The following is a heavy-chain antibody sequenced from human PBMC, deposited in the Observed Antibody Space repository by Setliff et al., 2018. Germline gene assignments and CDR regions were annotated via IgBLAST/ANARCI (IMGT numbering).Heavy chain of an antibody. CDR2: IYYSGST. J-gene: IGHJ4*02. V-gene: IGHV4-30-4*08. D-gene: IGHD3-22*01. Sequence: PSETLSLTCTVSGGSISSGDYYWSWIRQPPGKGLEWIGYIYYSGSTYYNPSLKSRVTISVDTSKNQFSLKLSSVSAADTAMFYCARHTYYYDSSGYYYIGYFDYWGQGTLVTVSS. CDR1: GGSISSGDYY. CDR3: ARHTYYYDSSGYYYIGYFDY.